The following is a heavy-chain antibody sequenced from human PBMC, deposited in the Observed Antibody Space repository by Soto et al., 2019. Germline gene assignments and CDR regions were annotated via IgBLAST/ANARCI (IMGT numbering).Heavy chain of an antibody. J-gene: IGHJ4*02. CDR3: ARVGATGFDY. D-gene: IGHD1-26*01. V-gene: IGHV6-1*01. CDR2: TYYRSRWYN. CDR1: GDSVSSNSAA. Sequence: SQTLSLTCVISGDSVSSNSAAWNWIRQSPSRGLEWLGRTYYRSRWYNDYAVSVRSRITVNADTSKNQFSLHLNSVTPEDTAVYYCARVGATGFDYWGQGTPVTVSS.